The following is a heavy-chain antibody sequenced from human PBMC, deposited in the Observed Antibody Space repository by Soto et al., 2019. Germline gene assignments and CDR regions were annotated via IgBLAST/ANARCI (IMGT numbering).Heavy chain of an antibody. D-gene: IGHD3-16*02. J-gene: IGHJ5*02. Sequence: SETLSLTCTVSGGSISSYYWSWIRQPPGKGLEWIGYIYYSGSTNYNPSLKSRVTISVDTSKNQFSLKLSSVTAADTAMYYCATTSYDYVWGSYLFDPWGQGILVTVSS. V-gene: IGHV4-59*08. CDR2: IYYSGST. CDR1: GGSISSYY. CDR3: ATTSYDYVWGSYLFDP.